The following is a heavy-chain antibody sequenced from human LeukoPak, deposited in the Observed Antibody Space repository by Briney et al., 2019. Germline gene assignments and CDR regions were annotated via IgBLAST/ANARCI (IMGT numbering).Heavy chain of an antibody. CDR2: ISSSSSYI. J-gene: IGHJ4*02. V-gene: IGHV3-21*01. CDR1: EFTFSSYS. CDR3: ASFSSSRVGY. Sequence: WGSLRLSCAASEFTFSSYSMNWVRQAPGKGLEWVSSISSSSSYIYYADSVKDRFTISRDNAKNTLYLQMNSLRAEDTAVYYCASFSSSRVGYWGQGTLVTVSS. D-gene: IGHD6-6*01.